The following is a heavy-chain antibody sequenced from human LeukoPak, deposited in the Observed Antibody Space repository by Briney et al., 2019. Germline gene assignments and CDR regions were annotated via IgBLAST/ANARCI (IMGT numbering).Heavy chain of an antibody. Sequence: SETLSLTCTVSGGSISSYYWSWIRQPPGKGLEWIGYIYYSGSTNYNPSLKSRVTISVDTSKNQFSLKLSSVTAADTAVYYCARHLDHGDYPLGYWGQGTLVTVSS. CDR3: ARHLDHGDYPLGY. J-gene: IGHJ4*02. CDR2: IYYSGST. CDR1: GGSISSYY. D-gene: IGHD4-17*01. V-gene: IGHV4-59*08.